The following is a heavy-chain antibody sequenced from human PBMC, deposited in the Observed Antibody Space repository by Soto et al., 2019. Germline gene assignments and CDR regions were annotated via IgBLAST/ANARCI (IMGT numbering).Heavy chain of an antibody. Sequence: QVQLVESGGGVVQPGRSLRLSCAASGLTFSNYGMHWVRQAPGKGLEWVAVTWSDGSNKYYAVPVKGRFTISRDNAKNTLYLQMNSLRADDTAVYYCAIGGFTFDTWGQGTLVTVSS. CDR1: GLTFSNYG. V-gene: IGHV3-33*01. J-gene: IGHJ4*02. CDR3: AIGGFTFDT. D-gene: IGHD3-10*01. CDR2: TWSDGSNK.